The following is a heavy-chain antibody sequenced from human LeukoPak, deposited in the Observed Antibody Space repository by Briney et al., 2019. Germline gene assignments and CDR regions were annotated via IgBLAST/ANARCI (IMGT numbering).Heavy chain of an antibody. J-gene: IGHJ4*02. CDR1: GGSISSSSHY. D-gene: IGHD5-18*01. CDR2: IYYSGNT. CDR3: AREVGRGYTYGSNY. Sequence: PSETLSLTCTVSGGSISSSSHYWGWIRQPPGKGLEWIGSIYYSGNTYYNPSLKSRVTISVDTSKKQFTLNLSSVTAADTAVYYCAREVGRGYTYGSNYWGQGTLVTVSS. V-gene: IGHV4-39*02.